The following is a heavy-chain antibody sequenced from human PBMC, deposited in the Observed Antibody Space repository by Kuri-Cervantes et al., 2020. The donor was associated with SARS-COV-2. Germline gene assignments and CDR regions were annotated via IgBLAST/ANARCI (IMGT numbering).Heavy chain of an antibody. CDR2: IRYDGSNK. CDR3: ANSLLMRIDY. V-gene: IGHV3-30*02. J-gene: IGHJ4*02. D-gene: IGHD2-15*01. CDR1: GFTFSSYA. Sequence: GGSLRLSCAASGFTFSSYAMHWVRQAPGKGLEWVAFIRYDGSNKYYADSVKGRFTISRDNSKNTLYLQMNSLRAEDTAVYYCANSLLMRIDYWGQGTLVTVSS.